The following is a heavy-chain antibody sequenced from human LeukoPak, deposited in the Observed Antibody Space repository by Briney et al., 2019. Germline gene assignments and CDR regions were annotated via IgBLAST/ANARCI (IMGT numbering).Heavy chain of an antibody. CDR2: ISSSGSTI. J-gene: IGHJ4*02. V-gene: IGHV3-11*04. D-gene: IGHD6-6*01. CDR1: GFTFSDYY. Sequence: GGSLRLSCAASGFTFSDYYMSWIRQAPGKGLEWVSYISSSGSTIYYADSVKGRFTISRDNAKNSLYLQMNSLRAEDTAVYYCARVIRIAARPGYFDYWGQGTWSPSPQ. CDR3: ARVIRIAARPGYFDY.